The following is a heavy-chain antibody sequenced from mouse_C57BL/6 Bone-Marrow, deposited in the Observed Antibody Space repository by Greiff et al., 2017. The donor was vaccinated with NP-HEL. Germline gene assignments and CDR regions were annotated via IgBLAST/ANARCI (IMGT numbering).Heavy chain of an antibody. CDR1: GFTFTSYA. V-gene: IGHV5S21*01. D-gene: IGHD6-2*01. Sequence: EVKLLESGEGLVKPGGSLKLSCAASGFTFTSYAMSWVRQTPEKRLEWVAYISSCGGYIYYADTVKGRFTFSRDNARNTPYLQMSSLTSEDPALFYCARDCSLAFAGWGHVAMVT. CDR3: ARDCSLAFAG. CDR2: ISSCGGYI. J-gene: IGHJ3*01.